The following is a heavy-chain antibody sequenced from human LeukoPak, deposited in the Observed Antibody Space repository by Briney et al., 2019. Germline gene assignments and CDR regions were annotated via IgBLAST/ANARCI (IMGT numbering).Heavy chain of an antibody. J-gene: IGHJ4*02. CDR1: YIILGCYA. D-gene: IGHD3-10*01. CDR3: AKGVRLWFAFYFDY. CDR2: ISGNGYNT. V-gene: IGHV3-23*01. Sequence: GESLRFSCAGSYIILGCYAMSWVRKAPGKGLEWVSAISGNGYNTYYADSVKGRFTISSESSGNTLYLQMHNLRAEDTAVYYCAKGVRLWFAFYFDYWGQGTLVTVSS.